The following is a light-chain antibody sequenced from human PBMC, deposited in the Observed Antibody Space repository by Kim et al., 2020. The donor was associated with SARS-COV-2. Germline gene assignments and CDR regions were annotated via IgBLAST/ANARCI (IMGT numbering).Light chain of an antibody. V-gene: IGLV2-14*03. J-gene: IGLJ1*01. CDR3: CSTSNTLDYV. CDR2: DVR. Sequence: QSALTQPVSMSGSPGQSITISCSGTSGDIGNSNSVSWYQQHSGEAPRLIIYDVRDRPSGVSARFSGSKSANMASLTISGLRSEDEADYDCCSTSNTLDYVFGSGTKVTVL. CDR1: SGDIGNSNS.